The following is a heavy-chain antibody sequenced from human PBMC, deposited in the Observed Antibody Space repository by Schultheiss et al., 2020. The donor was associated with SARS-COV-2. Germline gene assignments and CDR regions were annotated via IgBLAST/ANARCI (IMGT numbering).Heavy chain of an antibody. CDR3: ARVVVRCSSTSCPNWFDP. V-gene: IGHV4-39*07. J-gene: IGHJ5*02. D-gene: IGHD2-2*01. Sequence: TLSLTCTVSGGSISSSSYYWGWIRQPPGKGLEWIGSIYYSGSTNYNPSLKSRVTISVDTSKNQFSLKLSSVTAADTAVYYCARVVVRCSSTSCPNWFDPWGQGTLVTVSS. CDR2: IYYSGST. CDR1: GGSISSSSYY.